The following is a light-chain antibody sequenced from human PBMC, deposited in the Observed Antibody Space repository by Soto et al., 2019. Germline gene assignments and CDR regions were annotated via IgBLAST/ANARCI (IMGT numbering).Light chain of an antibody. CDR3: QQTYTTPPT. Sequence: DIQMTQSPSSLSASVGDRVTITCRASQSITTYLNWYQQKPGKAPNLLIYAASSLQGGVPSRFSGSASGTDCTLTITSLQPEDFATYYCQQTYTTPPTFGQGTKVDIK. J-gene: IGKJ1*01. CDR2: AAS. V-gene: IGKV1-39*01. CDR1: QSITTY.